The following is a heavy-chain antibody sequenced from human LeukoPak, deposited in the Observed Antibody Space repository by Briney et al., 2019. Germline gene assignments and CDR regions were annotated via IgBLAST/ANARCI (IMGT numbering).Heavy chain of an antibody. CDR1: GFTFSSYD. CDR3: ARVSTNAFDI. Sequence: GGSLRLSCAASGFTFSSYDMHWVRQPTGKGLEWVSAIYSAGDIYYLDSVKGRFTISRENAKNSLILQMNSLGAEDTAVYYCARVSTNAFDIWGQGTMVTVSS. J-gene: IGHJ3*02. CDR2: IYSAGDI. V-gene: IGHV3-13*01.